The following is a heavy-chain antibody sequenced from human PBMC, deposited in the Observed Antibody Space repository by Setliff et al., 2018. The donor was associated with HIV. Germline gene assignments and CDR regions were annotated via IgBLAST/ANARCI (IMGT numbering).Heavy chain of an antibody. CDR1: GFTFSTYA. J-gene: IGHJ3*02. V-gene: IGHV3-23*01. CDR3: AKVFVLGIDAFDI. Sequence: PGGSLRLSCAASGFTFSTYAMGWVRQAPGKGLEWVSTVGAVGGPTHYAESVKGRFTISKDNSKNALYLQMSSLRDEDTAVYYCAKVFVLGIDAFDIWGQGTMVTVSS. CDR2: VGAVGGPT. D-gene: IGHD2-21*01.